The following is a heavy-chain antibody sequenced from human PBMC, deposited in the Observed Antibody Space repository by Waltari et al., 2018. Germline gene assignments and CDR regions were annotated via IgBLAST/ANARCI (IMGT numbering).Heavy chain of an antibody. CDR3: ARGRSYWYFDL. CDR1: GGPISSGCYY. Sequence: VQLQESGPGLVRPSQTPSLTCPFSGGPISSGCYYWSWIRQRPGNGLEWIGYIDYSGSTYYNPSLKSLVTISVDTSKNQFSLKLSSVTAADTAVYYCARGRSYWYFDLWGRGTLVTVSS. V-gene: IGHV4-31*01. CDR2: IDYSGST. J-gene: IGHJ2*01. D-gene: IGHD3-16*01.